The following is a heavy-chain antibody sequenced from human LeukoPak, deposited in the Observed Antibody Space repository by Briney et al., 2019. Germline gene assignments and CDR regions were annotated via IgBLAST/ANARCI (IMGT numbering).Heavy chain of an antibody. CDR2: ISAYNGYF. Sequence: ASVKVSCKASGYTFSNFGVTWVRQAPGQGLEWVGYISAYNGYFQYSEKLQGRVTLTTDTSTSTAYMELKRLTYDDTALYYCARSGKTTTGTWKWFDSWGQGTLVTVSS. J-gene: IGHJ5*01. CDR3: ARSGKTTTGTWKWFDS. CDR1: GYTFSNFG. D-gene: IGHD1-1*01. V-gene: IGHV1-18*01.